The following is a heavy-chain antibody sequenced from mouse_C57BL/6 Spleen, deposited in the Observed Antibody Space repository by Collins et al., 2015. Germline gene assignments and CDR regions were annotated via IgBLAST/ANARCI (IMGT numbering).Heavy chain of an antibody. CDR1: GYTFSSYW. Sequence: QVQLQQSGAELMKPGASVKISCKATGYTFSSYWIEWVKQRPGHGLEWIGEILPGGGSTNYNEKFKGKATFTADTSSNTAYMQLSSLTSEDSAVYYCARGLWVRPGDWYFDVWGAGTTVTVSS. D-gene: IGHD2-14*01. CDR3: ARGLWVRPGDWYFDV. V-gene: IGHV1-9*01. CDR2: ILPGGGST. J-gene: IGHJ1*01.